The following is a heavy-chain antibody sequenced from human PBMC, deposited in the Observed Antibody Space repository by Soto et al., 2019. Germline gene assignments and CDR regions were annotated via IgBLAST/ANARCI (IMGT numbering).Heavy chain of an antibody. CDR1: GFSFTGYY. D-gene: IGHD6-13*01. J-gene: IGHJ6*02. CDR2: INAHSGGT. CDR3: ARVGRFRAAAGKRDDYYYGMDV. Sequence: ASVKVSCKASGFSFTGYYIHWLRQAPGQGLEWMGWINAHSGGTEYAQKFQGRVTLTRNTSISTAYMELSSLRSEDTAVYYCARVGRFRAAAGKRDDYYYGMDVWGQGTTVTVSS. V-gene: IGHV1-2*02.